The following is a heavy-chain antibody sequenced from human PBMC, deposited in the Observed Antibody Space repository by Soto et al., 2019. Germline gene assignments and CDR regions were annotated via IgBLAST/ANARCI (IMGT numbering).Heavy chain of an antibody. J-gene: IGHJ3*02. CDR3: AGRIAVAGPPGI. V-gene: IGHV4-39*01. CDR1: GGSISSSSYY. D-gene: IGHD6-19*01. CDR2: IYYSGST. Sequence: QLQLQESGPGLVKPSETLSLTCTVSGGSISSSSYYWGWIRQPPGKGLEWIGSIYYSGSTYYNPSLKSRATITVDTSKTQFSLKLSSVTAADTAVYYCAGRIAVAGPPGIWGQGTMVTVSS.